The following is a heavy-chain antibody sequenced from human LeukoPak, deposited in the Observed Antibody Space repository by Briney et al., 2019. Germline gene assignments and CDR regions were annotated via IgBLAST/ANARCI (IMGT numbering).Heavy chain of an antibody. CDR2: KWYDGSNK. Sequence: GGSLRLSCAASGFTFSSYGMHWVRQAPGKGLEWVAVKWYDGSNKFYADSVKGRFTISRDNSKNTLYLQMNSLRAEDTAVYYCARDRAAADLDYWGQGTLVTVSS. CDR3: ARDRAAADLDY. CDR1: GFTFSSYG. J-gene: IGHJ4*02. V-gene: IGHV3-33*01. D-gene: IGHD6-13*01.